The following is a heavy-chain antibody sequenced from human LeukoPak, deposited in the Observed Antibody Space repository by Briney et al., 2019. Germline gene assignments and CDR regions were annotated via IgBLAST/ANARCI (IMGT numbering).Heavy chain of an antibody. D-gene: IGHD4-23*01. Sequence: SVKVSCKASGGTFSSYAISWVRQAPGQGLEWMGGIIPIFGTANYAQKFQGRVTITADESTSTAYMELSNLRSEDTAVYYCARTTVVTPSSHAFDIWGQGTMVTASS. J-gene: IGHJ3*02. V-gene: IGHV1-69*13. CDR2: IIPIFGTA. CDR1: GGTFSSYA. CDR3: ARTTVVTPSSHAFDI.